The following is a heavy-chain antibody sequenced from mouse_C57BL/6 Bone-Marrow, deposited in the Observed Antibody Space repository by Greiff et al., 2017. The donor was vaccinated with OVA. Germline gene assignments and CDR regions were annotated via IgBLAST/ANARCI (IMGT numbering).Heavy chain of an antibody. CDR3: ARRGYGSSPFAY. Sequence: DVKLVESGGGLVKPGGSLKLSCAASGFTFSSYTMSWVRQTPEKRLEWVATISGGGGNTYYPDSVKGRFTISRDNAKNTLYLQMSSLRSEDTALYYCARRGYGSSPFAYWGQGTLVTVSA. D-gene: IGHD1-1*01. CDR2: ISGGGGNT. CDR1: GFTFSSYT. J-gene: IGHJ3*01. V-gene: IGHV5-9*01.